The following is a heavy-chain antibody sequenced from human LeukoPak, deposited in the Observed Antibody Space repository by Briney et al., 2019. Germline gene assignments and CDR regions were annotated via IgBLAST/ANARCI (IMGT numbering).Heavy chain of an antibody. CDR1: GFTFSSYG. CDR2: MWYDGSNK. CDR3: AIDSVYYDSSGYYYGDYFDY. Sequence: GGSLRLSCAASGFTFSSYGMHWVRQAPGKGLEWVAVMWYDGSNKYYADSVKGRFTISRDNSKNTLYLQMNSLRAEDTAVYYCAIDSVYYDSSGYYYGDYFDYWGQGTLVTVSS. V-gene: IGHV3-33*01. J-gene: IGHJ4*02. D-gene: IGHD3-22*01.